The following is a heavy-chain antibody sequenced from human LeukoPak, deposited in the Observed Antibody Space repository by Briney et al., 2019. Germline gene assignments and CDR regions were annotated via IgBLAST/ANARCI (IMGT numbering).Heavy chain of an antibody. V-gene: IGHV1-18*01. CDR3: ARDNSVEDTAWWFDP. CDR1: GYTFTSYG. CDR2: ISGYNGNT. D-gene: IGHD4-23*01. Sequence: ASVKVSCKASGYTFTSYGISWVRQAPGQGLEWMGWISGYNGNTNYAQNLQGRVTMTTDTSTSTDYMELSSLRSEDTAVYYCARDNSVEDTAWWFDPWGQGTLVTVSS. J-gene: IGHJ5*02.